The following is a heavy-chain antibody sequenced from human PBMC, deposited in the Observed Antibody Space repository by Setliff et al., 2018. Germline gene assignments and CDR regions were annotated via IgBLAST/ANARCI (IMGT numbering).Heavy chain of an antibody. V-gene: IGHV4-61*09. Sequence: SETLSLTCSLSGDFISSGSYYWSWIRQPAGKGLEWIGHIDRSGNTNFNPSLKSRVTISGDRSKNQFSLELSFVTAADTAVYYCARSLGSGSYYGSRPFHSDYWGQGILVTVS. J-gene: IGHJ4*02. CDR1: GDFISSGSYY. CDR2: IDRSGNT. CDR3: ARSLGSGSYYGSRPFHSDY. D-gene: IGHD3-10*01.